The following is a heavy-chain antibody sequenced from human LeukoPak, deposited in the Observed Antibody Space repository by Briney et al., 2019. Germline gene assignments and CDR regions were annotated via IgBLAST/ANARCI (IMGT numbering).Heavy chain of an antibody. D-gene: IGHD3-10*01. CDR1: GFTFDDYG. V-gene: IGHV3-20*04. Sequence: GGSLRLSCAASGFTFDDYGMTWVRQVPGKGLEWVSGISRNGGSTGYADSVKGRFTISRDNAKNSLYLQMNSLRAEDTAVYYCAMGSFGDPLALWGQGTLVTVSS. CDR3: AMGSFGDPLAL. CDR2: ISRNGGST. J-gene: IGHJ4*02.